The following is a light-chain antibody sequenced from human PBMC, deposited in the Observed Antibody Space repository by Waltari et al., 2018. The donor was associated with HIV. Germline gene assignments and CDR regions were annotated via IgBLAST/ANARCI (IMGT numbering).Light chain of an antibody. V-gene: IGLV1-44*01. CDR3: GAWDDSLNGSV. CDR1: SPNIGTNS. CDR2: SND. J-gene: IGLJ1*01. Sequence: QSVLTQPPSASGTPGQSVIVPCSGSSPNIGTNSVNWYQQFPGMTPKLLMYSNDKRPAGVPDRFSGSKSGTSASLAISGLQSEDEADYYCGAWDDSLNGSVFGTGTQVTVL.